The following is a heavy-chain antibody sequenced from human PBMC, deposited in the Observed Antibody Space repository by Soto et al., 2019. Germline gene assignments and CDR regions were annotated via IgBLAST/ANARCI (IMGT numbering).Heavy chain of an antibody. CDR3: AREEVAATSYGMDV. CDR2: MNPNSGNT. J-gene: IGHJ6*02. D-gene: IGHD2-15*01. CDR1: GYTFTSYD. V-gene: IGHV1-8*01. Sequence: QVQLVQSGAEVKKPGASVKVSCKASGYTFTSYDINWVRQATGQGLEWMGWMNPNSGNTGYAQKFQGRVTMTRNTSISTAYMELSSLRSEDTAVYYCAREEVAATSYGMDVWGQGTTVTVSS.